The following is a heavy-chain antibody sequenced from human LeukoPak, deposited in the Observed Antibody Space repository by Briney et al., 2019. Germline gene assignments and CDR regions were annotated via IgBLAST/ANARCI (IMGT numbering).Heavy chain of an antibody. CDR1: GFTFSSYS. V-gene: IGHV3-21*01. D-gene: IGHD3-10*01. Sequence: GGSLRLSCAASGFTFSSYSMDWVRQAPGKGLEWVSSISSSSSYIYYADSVKGRFTISRDNAKNSLYLQMNSLRAEDTAVYYCAKARITMVRGPLDYWGQGTLVTVSS. CDR2: ISSSSSYI. CDR3: AKARITMVRGPLDY. J-gene: IGHJ4*02.